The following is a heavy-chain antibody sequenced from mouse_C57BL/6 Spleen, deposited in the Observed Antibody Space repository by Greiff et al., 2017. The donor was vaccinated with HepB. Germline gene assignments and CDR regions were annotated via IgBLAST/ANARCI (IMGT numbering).Heavy chain of an antibody. V-gene: IGHV5-17*01. D-gene: IGHD2-2*01. CDR1: GFTFSDYG. CDR3: ARKEGYLAWFAY. J-gene: IGHJ3*01. Sequence: EVHLVESGGGLVKPGGSLKLSCAASGFTFSDYGMHWVRQAPEKGLEWVAYISSGSSTIYYADTVKGRITISRDNAKNTLCLQMTSLRSEDTALCYCARKEGYLAWFAYWGQGTLVTVSA. CDR2: ISSGSSTI.